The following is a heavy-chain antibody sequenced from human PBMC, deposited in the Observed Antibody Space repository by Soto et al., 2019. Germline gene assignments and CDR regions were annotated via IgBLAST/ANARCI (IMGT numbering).Heavy chain of an antibody. V-gene: IGHV1-2*02. D-gene: IGHD3-22*01. J-gene: IGHJ4*02. Sequence: QVQLVQSGAAVKKPGASVKVSCKASGYTFTDYYVHWVRQAPGQGLEWMGWINPNSGGTKSAQKFQGRVTMTRDTSTSTAYMELSRLRSDDTAVYYCARRKGDYYDSSGYHYYFDYWGQGTLVTVSS. CDR1: GYTFTDYY. CDR3: ARRKGDYYDSSGYHYYFDY. CDR2: INPNSGGT.